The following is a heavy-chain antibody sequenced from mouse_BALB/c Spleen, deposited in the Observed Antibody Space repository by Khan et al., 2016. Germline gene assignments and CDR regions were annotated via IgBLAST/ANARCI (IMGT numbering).Heavy chain of an antibody. V-gene: IGHV1S132*01. CDR1: GYTFTSYW. CDR2: IFPGTGTT. CDR3: ARRSYFDY. Sequence: VQLQESGAELVKPGASVKLSCKTSGYTFTSYWIQWVKQRPGQGLGWIGEIFPGTGTTYYNEEFKGKATLTIDTSSSTAYMQLSSLTSEDSAVYFCARRSYFDYWGQGTTLTVSS. J-gene: IGHJ2*01.